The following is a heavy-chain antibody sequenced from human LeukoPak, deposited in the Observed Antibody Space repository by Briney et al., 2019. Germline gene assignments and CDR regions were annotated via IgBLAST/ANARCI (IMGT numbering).Heavy chain of an antibody. J-gene: IGHJ4*02. CDR1: GFTFSSYA. Sequence: GGSLRLSCAASGFTFSSYAMSWVRQAPGKGLEWVSAISGSGGSTYYADSVKGRFTISRDNSKNTLYLQMNSLRAEDTALYYCAKHRCGDYLIDYWGQGTLVTVSS. V-gene: IGHV3-23*01. D-gene: IGHD4-17*01. CDR2: ISGSGGST. CDR3: AKHRCGDYLIDY.